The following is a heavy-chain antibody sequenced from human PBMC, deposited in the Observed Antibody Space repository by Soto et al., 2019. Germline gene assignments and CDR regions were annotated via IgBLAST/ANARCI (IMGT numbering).Heavy chain of an antibody. D-gene: IGHD3-22*01. V-gene: IGHV4-59*01. Sequence: SETLSLTCTVSGGSISSYYWSWIRQPPGKGLEWIGYIYYSGSTNYNPSLKSRVTISVDTSKNQFSLKLSSVTAADTAVYYCARGTAYYYDSSGYPHISFCDYWGEGTLVTSPQ. CDR1: GGSISSYY. J-gene: IGHJ4*02. CDR2: IYYSGST. CDR3: ARGTAYYYDSSGYPHISFCDY.